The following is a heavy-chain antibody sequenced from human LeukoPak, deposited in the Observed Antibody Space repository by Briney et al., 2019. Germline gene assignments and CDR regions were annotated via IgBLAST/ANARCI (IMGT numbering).Heavy chain of an antibody. V-gene: IGHV3-30*04. CDR3: AKDITRDGSSGYYFYD. D-gene: IGHD5-24*01. CDR2: VSFDGNSK. CDR1: GFTFNSYS. Sequence: GRSLRLSCEASGFTFNSYSMHWVRQAPGKGLEWVAVVSFDGNSKYYADSVKGRFTTSRDNSKLYLQMNNLRAEDTAVYYCAKDITRDGSSGYYFYDWGQGTLVTVSS. J-gene: IGHJ4*02.